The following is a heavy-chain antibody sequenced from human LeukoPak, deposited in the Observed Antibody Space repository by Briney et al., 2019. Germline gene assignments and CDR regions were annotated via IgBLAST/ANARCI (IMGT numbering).Heavy chain of an antibody. CDR2: ISGSGGST. D-gene: IGHD6-19*01. CDR1: GFTLSSHP. CDR3: AKSGVAVAGTADY. J-gene: IGHJ4*02. Sequence: GGSLRLSCAASGFTLSSHPMSWSRQAPGKGLEWVSAISGSGGSTYYADSVTSRFTISKDNSKITLYLQMDSLRAEDTAVYDCAKSGVAVAGTADYWGQGTLVTVSS. V-gene: IGHV3-23*01.